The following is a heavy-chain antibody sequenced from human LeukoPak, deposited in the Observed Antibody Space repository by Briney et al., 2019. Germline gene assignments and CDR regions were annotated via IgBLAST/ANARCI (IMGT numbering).Heavy chain of an antibody. CDR3: ARVAVTRGGDY. D-gene: IGHD4-17*01. CDR1: GFTFSSYE. Sequence: GGSLRLSCAASGFTFSSYEMNWVRQAPGKGLEWVSYISSSGSTIYYADSVKGRFTISRDNAKNSLYLQMNSLRAEDTAVYYCARVAVTRGGDYWGQGTLVTVSS. V-gene: IGHV3-48*03. CDR2: ISSSGSTI. J-gene: IGHJ4*02.